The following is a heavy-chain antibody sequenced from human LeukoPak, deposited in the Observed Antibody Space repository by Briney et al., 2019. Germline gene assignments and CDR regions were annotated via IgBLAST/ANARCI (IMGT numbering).Heavy chain of an antibody. CDR1: GFTFSNYN. CDR3: AREDGYCSGGNCYSYFDS. CDR2: ISSTSSYI. D-gene: IGHD2-15*01. J-gene: IGHJ4*02. Sequence: PGGSLRLSCAASGFTFSNYNFYWVRQAPGKGLEWVSSISSTSSYIYYADSMKGRFTISRDNAKNSLYLQMNSLRAEDTAVYYCAREDGYCSGGNCYSYFDSWGQGTLVTVSS. V-gene: IGHV3-21*01.